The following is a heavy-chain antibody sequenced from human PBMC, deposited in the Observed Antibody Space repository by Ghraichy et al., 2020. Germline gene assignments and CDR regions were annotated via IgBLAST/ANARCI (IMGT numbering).Heavy chain of an antibody. Sequence: GGSLRLSCAASGFTFSSYSMNWVRQVPGKGLEWVSYISSSSSTIYYADSVKGRFTISRDNAKNSLYLQMNSLRAEDTAVYYCASIILTGFDYWGQGTLVTVSS. V-gene: IGHV3-48*04. D-gene: IGHD3-9*01. CDR2: ISSSSSTI. J-gene: IGHJ4*02. CDR1: GFTFSSYS. CDR3: ASIILTGFDY.